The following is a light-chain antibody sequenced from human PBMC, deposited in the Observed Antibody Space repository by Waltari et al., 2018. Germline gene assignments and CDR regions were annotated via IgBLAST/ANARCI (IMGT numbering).Light chain of an antibody. J-gene: IGLJ2*01. CDR2: DVS. CDR3: CSYAGTSTVI. V-gene: IGLV2-23*02. CDR1: SSDVGAYTF. Sequence: QSALTQPASVSGSPGQSITISCTGTSSDVGAYTFVPWYQQHPGKAPKFMIYDVSKRPSGVSNRFSGSKSGNTASLTISGLQAEDEADYYCCSYAGTSTVIFGGGTKLTVL.